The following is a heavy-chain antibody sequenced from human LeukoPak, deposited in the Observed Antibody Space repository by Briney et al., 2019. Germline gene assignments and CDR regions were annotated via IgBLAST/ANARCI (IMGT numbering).Heavy chain of an antibody. Sequence: GASVKVSCKASGGTFSSYAISWVRQAPGQGLEWMGGIIPIFGTANYAQKFQGRVTITADESTSTAYMELSRLRSDDTAVYYCARKGRIRFLEWLLKSQPGAFDIWGQGTMVTVSS. CDR1: GGTFSSYA. D-gene: IGHD3-3*01. V-gene: IGHV1-69*13. J-gene: IGHJ3*02. CDR3: ARKGRIRFLEWLLKSQPGAFDI. CDR2: IIPIFGTA.